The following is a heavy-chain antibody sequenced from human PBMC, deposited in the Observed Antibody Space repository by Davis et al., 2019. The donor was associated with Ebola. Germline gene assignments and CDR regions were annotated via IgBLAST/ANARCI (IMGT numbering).Heavy chain of an antibody. CDR2: MNPNSGNT. J-gene: IGHJ4*02. CDR3: ARDHRIVAHGTPFDY. V-gene: IGHV1-8*01. CDR1: GYTFTSHD. Sequence: ASVKVSCKASGYTFTSHDINWVRQATGQGLEWVGWMNPNSGNTGYAEKFQGRVTMTTDTSTRTAYMELRSLRSDDTAVYYCARDHRIVAHGTPFDYWGQGTLVTVSS. D-gene: IGHD6-13*01.